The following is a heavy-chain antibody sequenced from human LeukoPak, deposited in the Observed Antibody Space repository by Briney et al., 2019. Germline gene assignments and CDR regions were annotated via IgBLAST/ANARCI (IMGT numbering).Heavy chain of an antibody. CDR2: IYPGDSDT. Sequence: GESLKISCQGSGYSFTNYWIGWVRQMPGKGLEWMGIIYPGDSDTRYSSSFQGQVTISADKSISTAYLQWNSLKASDTAMYYCARLRAAGGDGSPLLYFDYWGQGTLVTVSS. CDR1: GYSFTNYW. J-gene: IGHJ4*02. D-gene: IGHD3-10*01. CDR3: ARLRAAGGDGSPLLYFDY. V-gene: IGHV5-51*01.